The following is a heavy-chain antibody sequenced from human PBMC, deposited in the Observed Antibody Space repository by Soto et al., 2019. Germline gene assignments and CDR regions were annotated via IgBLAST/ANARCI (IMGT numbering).Heavy chain of an antibody. CDR1: GYTFTSYY. CDR3: ARADSSSGIGYYYYGMDV. CDR2: INPSGGST. V-gene: IGHV1-46*01. D-gene: IGHD6-6*01. J-gene: IGHJ6*02. Sequence: ASVKVSCKASGYTFTSYYMHWVRQAPGQGLEWMGIINPSGGSTSYAQKFQGRVTMTRDTSTSTVYMELSSLRSEDTAVYYCARADSSSGIGYYYYGMDVWGRGTTVTVSS.